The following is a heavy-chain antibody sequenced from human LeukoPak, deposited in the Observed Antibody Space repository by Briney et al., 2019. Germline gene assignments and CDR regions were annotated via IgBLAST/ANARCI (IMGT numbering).Heavy chain of an antibody. CDR1: GGSISSSNW. V-gene: IGHV4-4*02. J-gene: IGHJ6*03. Sequence: SETLSLTCAVSGGSISSSNWWSWVRQPPGKGLEWIGEIYHSGSTNYNPSLKSRVTISVDKSKNQFSLKLSSVTAADTAVYYCARSNDSSGYYYGGVSYYYYYMDVWGKGTTVTVSS. CDR3: ARSNDSSGYYYGGVSYYYYYMDV. D-gene: IGHD3-22*01. CDR2: IYHSGST.